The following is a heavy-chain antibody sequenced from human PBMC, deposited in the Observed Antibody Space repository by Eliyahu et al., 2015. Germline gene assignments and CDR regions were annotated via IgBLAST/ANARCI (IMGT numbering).Heavy chain of an antibody. J-gene: IGHJ4*02. Sequence: QVQLVESGGGVVQPGRSLRVSCAASXFXFSKYAMHWFRQAPGKGLEWVAVISDDGSKKYYADSVKGRFTISRDNSKNTLHLQMNSLRPEDTAVYYCASPGLSGVRSAFDYWGQGTLVTVSS. V-gene: IGHV3-30-3*01. CDR2: ISDDGSKK. CDR1: XFXFSKYA. D-gene: IGHD1-26*01. CDR3: ASPGLSGVRSAFDY.